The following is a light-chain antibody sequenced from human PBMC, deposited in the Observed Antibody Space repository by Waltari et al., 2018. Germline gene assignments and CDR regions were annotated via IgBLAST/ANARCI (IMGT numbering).Light chain of an antibody. J-gene: IGKJ1*01. CDR3: QKYGTLPAT. CDR2: DAS. Sequence: EIVLTQSPGTLSLSPAERATLSCRASQSVSRTLAWYQQKPGQAPRLLIYDASIRATVIPDRFSGSGSGTDFSLTISRLEPGDFAVYYCQKYGTLPATFGQGTTVEIK. CDR1: QSVSRT. V-gene: IGKV3-20*01.